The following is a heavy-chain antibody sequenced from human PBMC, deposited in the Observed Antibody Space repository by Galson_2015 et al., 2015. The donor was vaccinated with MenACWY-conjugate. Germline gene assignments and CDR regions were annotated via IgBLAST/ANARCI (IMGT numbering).Heavy chain of an antibody. D-gene: IGHD3-22*01. J-gene: IGHJ4*02. CDR3: ARNWIDSSGYYPLGFDY. Sequence: SLRLSCAASGFTFSSYWMHWVRHAPGKGLVWVSRINSDGSSTSYADSVKGRFTISRDNAKNTLYLQMNSLRAEDTAVYYCARNWIDSSGYYPLGFDYWGQGTLVTVSS. CDR1: GFTFSSYW. V-gene: IGHV3-74*01. CDR2: INSDGSST.